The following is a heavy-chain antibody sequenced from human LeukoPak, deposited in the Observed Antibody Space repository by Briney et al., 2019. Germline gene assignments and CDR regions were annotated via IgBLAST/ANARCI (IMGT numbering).Heavy chain of an antibody. D-gene: IGHD3-3*01. J-gene: IGHJ4*02. Sequence: KSSETLSLTCAVYGGSFSVYYWSWIRQPPGKGLEWIGEINHSGSTNYNPSLKSRVTISVDTSKNQFSLKLSSVTAADTAVYYCARGRTYDFWSGPIDYWGQGTLVTVSS. CDR1: GGSFSVYY. CDR3: ARGRTYDFWSGPIDY. CDR2: INHSGST. V-gene: IGHV4-34*01.